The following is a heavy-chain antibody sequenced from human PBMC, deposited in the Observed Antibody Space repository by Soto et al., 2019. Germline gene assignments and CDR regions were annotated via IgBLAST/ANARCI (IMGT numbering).Heavy chain of an antibody. CDR3: ARRAVKRYCSSTSCYGPDAFDI. CDR1: GYSFTSYW. V-gene: IGHV5-51*01. J-gene: IGHJ3*02. Sequence: GESLKISCKGSGYSFTSYWIGWVRQMPGKGLEWMGIIYPGDSDTRYSPSFQGQVTISADKSISTAYLQWSSLKASDTAMYYCARRAVKRYCSSTSCYGPDAFDIWGQGTMVTVSS. D-gene: IGHD2-2*01. CDR2: IYPGDSDT.